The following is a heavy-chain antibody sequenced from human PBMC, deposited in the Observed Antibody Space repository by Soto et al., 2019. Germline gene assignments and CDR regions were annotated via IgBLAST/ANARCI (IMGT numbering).Heavy chain of an antibody. Sequence: QITLKESGPPLVHPTQTLTLTCTFSGFSLSTAGVGVGWIRQPPGKALEWLALMYWNGDIRYSPSLGSRLSVTRDTSKNQVVLTMTNMDPVDTATYYCAHRREAARAIYMDVWGKGTTVTVSS. D-gene: IGHD6-6*01. CDR1: GFSLSTAGVG. J-gene: IGHJ6*03. CDR3: AHRREAARAIYMDV. CDR2: MYWNGDI. V-gene: IGHV2-5*01.